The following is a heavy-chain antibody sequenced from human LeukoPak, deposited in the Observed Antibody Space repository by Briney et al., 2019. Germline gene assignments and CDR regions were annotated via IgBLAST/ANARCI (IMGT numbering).Heavy chain of an antibody. CDR2: ISAYNGNT. J-gene: IGHJ5*02. CDR3: AREGAYCSSTSCHIQNWFDP. V-gene: IGHV1-18*01. Sequence: ASVKVSCKASGYTFTSYAFRWVRQAPGQGLEWMGWISAYNGNTNYAQKFQGRVTMTTDTSTSTAYMELRSLRSDDTAVYYRAREGAYCSSTSCHIQNWFDPWGQGTLVTVSS. CDR1: GYTFTSYA. D-gene: IGHD2-2*01.